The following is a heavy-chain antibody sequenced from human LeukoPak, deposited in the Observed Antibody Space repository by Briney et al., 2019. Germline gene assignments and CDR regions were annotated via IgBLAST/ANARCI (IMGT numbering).Heavy chain of an antibody. D-gene: IGHD6-19*01. V-gene: IGHV4-61*02. CDR3: ARENRAWLVQYYYYYMDV. CDR2: IYTSGST. Sequence: SETLSLTCTVSGGSISSSSYYWSWIRQPAGKGLEWIGRIYTSGSTNYNPSLKSRVTMSVDTSKNQFSLKLSSVTAADTAVYYCARENRAWLVQYYYYYMDVWGKGTTVTISS. CDR1: GGSISSSSYY. J-gene: IGHJ6*03.